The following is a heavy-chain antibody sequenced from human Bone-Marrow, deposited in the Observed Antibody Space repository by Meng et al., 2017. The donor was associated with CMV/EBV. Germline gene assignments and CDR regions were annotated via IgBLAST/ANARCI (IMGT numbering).Heavy chain of an antibody. CDR1: GCTFSGYY. D-gene: IGHD3-10*01. Sequence: ASGCTFSGYYIHWVRQAPGQGLEWMGRINPDSGGTAYAQKFQGRVTMTRDTSISTAYMELSSLRSDDAAVYYCARVKIRGIINWFDPWGQGTLVTVSS. CDR3: ARVKIRGIINWFDP. V-gene: IGHV1-2*02. J-gene: IGHJ5*02. CDR2: INPDSGGT.